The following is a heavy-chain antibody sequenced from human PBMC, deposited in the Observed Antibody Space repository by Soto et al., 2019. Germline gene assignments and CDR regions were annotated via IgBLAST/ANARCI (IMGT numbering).Heavy chain of an antibody. D-gene: IGHD3-10*01. CDR2: ISGSGGST. Sequence: EAPLLESGGGLVQPGGSLRLSCAASGFTFRSYAMNWVRQAPGQGLAWVSGISGSGGSTYYADSVKGRFTISRDNSKNTLYLQMNSLRAEETAVYYCAKDRQGSGPDFDLWGRGTLVTVSS. CDR3: AKDRQGSGPDFDL. V-gene: IGHV3-23*01. J-gene: IGHJ2*01. CDR1: GFTFRSYA.